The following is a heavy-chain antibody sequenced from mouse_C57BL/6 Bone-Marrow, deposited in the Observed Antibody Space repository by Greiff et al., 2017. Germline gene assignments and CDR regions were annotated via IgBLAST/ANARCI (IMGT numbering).Heavy chain of an antibody. CDR2: INPSSGYT. J-gene: IGHJ4*01. CDR3: AREREFHAMDY. Sequence: QVQLQQSGAELARPGASVKMSCKASGYTFTSYTLHWVKQRPGQGLEWIGYINPSSGYTKYNQKFKDKATLTADKSSSTAYMQLSSLTSEDSAVYCCAREREFHAMDYWGQGTSVTVSS. CDR1: GYTFTSYT. V-gene: IGHV1-4*01.